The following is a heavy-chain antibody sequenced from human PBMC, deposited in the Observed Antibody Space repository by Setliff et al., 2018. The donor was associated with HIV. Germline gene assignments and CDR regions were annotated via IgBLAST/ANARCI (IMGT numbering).Heavy chain of an antibody. V-gene: IGHV4-61*09. CDR1: GGSISSGTYY. J-gene: IGHJ4*02. CDR2: IYTDGST. Sequence: PSETLSLTCTVSGGSISSGTYYWSWIRQPAGKGLEWIGHIYTDGSTNFNPSLRSRVTISGDTSKKQFSLKLRAVTAADSAVYYCARQGRPGDFDSWGQGTLVTVSS. D-gene: IGHD7-27*01. CDR3: ARQGRPGDFDS.